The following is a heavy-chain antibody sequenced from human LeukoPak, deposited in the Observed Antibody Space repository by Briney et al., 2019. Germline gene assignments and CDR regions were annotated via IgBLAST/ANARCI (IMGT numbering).Heavy chain of an antibody. CDR2: IYYSGTT. CDR1: GGSISSSRSY. V-gene: IGHV4-39*01. CDR3: ARRRANWYFDL. Sequence: NPSETLSPTCTVSGGSISSSRSYCGWIRQPPGKGLEWLGGIYYSGTTYYNPSLRSRVTISVDTSKNQFSLKLSSVTAADRAVYYCARRRANWYFDLWGRGTLVTVSS. J-gene: IGHJ2*01.